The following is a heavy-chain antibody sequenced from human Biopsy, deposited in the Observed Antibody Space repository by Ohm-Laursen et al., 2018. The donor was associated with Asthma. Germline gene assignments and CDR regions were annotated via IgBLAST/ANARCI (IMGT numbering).Heavy chain of an antibody. CDR2: ISSSGSTT. Sequence: LRLSCTASGFSFRDYYLTWMRQAPGKGLEWVSSISSSGSTTYPAESVKGRFTISRDNAQKSLFLQMGSLRAEDTAIYYCARVFESSEWGPFYHFGLDVWGQGTTVAVSS. V-gene: IGHV3-11*01. CDR1: GFSFRDYY. CDR3: ARVFESSEWGPFYHFGLDV. D-gene: IGHD6-25*01. J-gene: IGHJ6*02.